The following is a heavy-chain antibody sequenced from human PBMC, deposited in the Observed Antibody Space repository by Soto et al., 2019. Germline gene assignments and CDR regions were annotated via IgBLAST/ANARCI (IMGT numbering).Heavy chain of an antibody. V-gene: IGHV3-21*01. CDR3: VWMESNNNLFDP. D-gene: IGHD3-3*01. J-gene: IGHJ5*02. CDR1: GFTFSSYS. CDR2: ISSSSSYI. Sequence: GGSLRLSCAASGFTFSSYSMNWVRQAPGKGLEWVSSISSSSSYIYYADSVKGRFTISRDNAKNSLYLQMNSLRAEDTAVYYCVWMESNNNLFDPWGQGTLVTVYS.